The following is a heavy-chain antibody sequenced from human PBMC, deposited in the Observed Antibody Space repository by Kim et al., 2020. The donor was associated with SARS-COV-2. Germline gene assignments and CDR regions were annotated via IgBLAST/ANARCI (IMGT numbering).Heavy chain of an antibody. D-gene: IGHD2-21*02. CDR3: AKDKLRRSATSGDWYGMDV. Sequence: KGRFTISRDTAKNCLYLQMDSLRAEDTALYYCAKDKLRRSATSGDWYGMDVWGQGTTVTVSS. V-gene: IGHV3-9*01. J-gene: IGHJ6*02.